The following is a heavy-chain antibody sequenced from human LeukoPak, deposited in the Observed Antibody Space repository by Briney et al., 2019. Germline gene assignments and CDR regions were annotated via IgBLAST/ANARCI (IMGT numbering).Heavy chain of an antibody. CDR2: IYTGGTT. D-gene: IGHD6-13*01. Sequence: GGSLRLSCAASGFSVTSNHMNWVRQAPGKGLDWVSIIYTGGTTHYADSLNDRFTISRDDSINTLYLQMNSLRAEDTAVYYCARGSSSWYYFDYWGQGTLVTVSS. CDR3: ARGSSSWYYFDY. CDR1: GFSVTSNH. J-gene: IGHJ4*02. V-gene: IGHV3-66*01.